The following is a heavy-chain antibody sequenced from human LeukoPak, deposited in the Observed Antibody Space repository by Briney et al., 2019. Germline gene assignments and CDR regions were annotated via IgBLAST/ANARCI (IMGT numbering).Heavy chain of an antibody. D-gene: IGHD6-19*01. CDR1: GGSISSYF. Sequence: SETLSLTCSVSGGSISSYFWSWIRQPPGKGLEWIGYISYSGSTDYNPSLKSRVTMSLDTSKKQFSLNLSSVTAADTAVYYCARKAFGSGSFDYWGQGSLVTVSS. CDR2: ISYSGST. CDR3: ARKAFGSGSFDY. J-gene: IGHJ4*02. V-gene: IGHV4-59*01.